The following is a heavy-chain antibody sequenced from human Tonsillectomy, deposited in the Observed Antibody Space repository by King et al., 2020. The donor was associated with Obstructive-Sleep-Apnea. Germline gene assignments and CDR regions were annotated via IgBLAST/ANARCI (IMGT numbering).Heavy chain of an antibody. Sequence: QLVQSGGGLVQPGRSLRLSCAASGFTFDDYAMHWVRQAQGKGLEWVSGISSDSGSLGYADSVKGRFTISRDNAKNSLYLQMDSLRPEDTALYYCTKDKWPGGDSLFQGFDIWGQGTMVSVSS. V-gene: IGHV3-9*01. CDR2: ISSDSGSL. CDR3: TKDKWPGGDSLFQGFDI. D-gene: IGHD2-21*02. J-gene: IGHJ3*02. CDR1: GFTFDDYA.